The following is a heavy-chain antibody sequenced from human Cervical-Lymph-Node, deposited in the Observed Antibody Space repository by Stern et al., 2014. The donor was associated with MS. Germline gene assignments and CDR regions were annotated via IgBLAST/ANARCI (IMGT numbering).Heavy chain of an antibody. CDR1: GYTFTNTG. CDR2: VSTYNGNT. V-gene: IGHV1-18*01. J-gene: IGHJ4*02. Sequence: QVQLMQSGAEVKKPGASVKVSCKASGYTFTNTGINWVRLAPGQGPEWMGWVSTYNGNTKYAQKLRGRITITTVTSTSTAYMELRSLRSDDTAVYYCARGDGKTSYDYWGQGTLVTVSS. CDR3: ARGDGKTSYDY.